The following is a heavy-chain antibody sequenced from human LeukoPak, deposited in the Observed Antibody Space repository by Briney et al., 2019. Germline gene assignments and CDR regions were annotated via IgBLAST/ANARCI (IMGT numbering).Heavy chain of an antibody. J-gene: IGHJ4*02. Sequence: SQTLCLTCTVSGVTISSGDYYWSRIRQPPGQGLVWIVYIYYSGSTYYNPSLKSRVTISVATSKKQFSLKLSSATAADTAGYYCARGGEGFDYWGQGTLVTVSS. V-gene: IGHV4-30-4*01. D-gene: IGHD3-16*01. CDR2: IYYSGST. CDR1: GVTISSGDYY. CDR3: ARGGEGFDY.